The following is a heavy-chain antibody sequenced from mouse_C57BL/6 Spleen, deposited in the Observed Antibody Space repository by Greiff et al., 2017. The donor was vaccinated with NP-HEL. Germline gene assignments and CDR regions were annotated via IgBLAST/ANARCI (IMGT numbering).Heavy chain of an antibody. CDR1: GYTFTSYW. V-gene: IGHV1-64*01. J-gene: IGHJ1*01. CDR3: ARSEYYGSSFPLEV. Sequence: QVQLQQPGAELVKPGASVKLSCKASGYTFTSYWMHWVKQRPGQGLEWIGMIHPNSGSTNYNEKFKSKATLTVDKSSSTAYMQLSSLTSEDSAVYYCARSEYYGSSFPLEVWGAGTTVTVSS. D-gene: IGHD1-1*01. CDR2: IHPNSGST.